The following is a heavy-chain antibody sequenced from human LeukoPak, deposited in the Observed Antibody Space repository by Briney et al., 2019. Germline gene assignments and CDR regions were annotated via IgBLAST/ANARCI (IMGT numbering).Heavy chain of an antibody. Sequence: ASETLSLTCTVSGGSISSGSYYWSWIRQPAGKGLEWIGRIYTSGSTNYNPSLKSRVTISVDTSKNQFSLKLSSVTAADTAVYYCARVEMATYFDHWGQGTLVTVSS. CDR2: IYTSGST. J-gene: IGHJ4*02. D-gene: IGHD5-24*01. CDR3: ARVEMATYFDH. CDR1: GGSISSGSYY. V-gene: IGHV4-61*02.